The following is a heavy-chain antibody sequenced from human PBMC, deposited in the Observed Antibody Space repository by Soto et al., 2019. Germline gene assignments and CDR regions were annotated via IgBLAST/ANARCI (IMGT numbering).Heavy chain of an antibody. Sequence: SETLSLTCAVYGGSFSGYYWSWIRQPPGKGLEWIGEINHSGSTNYNPSLKSRVTISVDTSKNQFSLKLSSVTAADTAVYYCARELGNYGFDYWGQGTLVTVSS. CDR3: ARELGNYGFDY. CDR1: GGSFSGYY. V-gene: IGHV4-34*01. J-gene: IGHJ4*02. CDR2: INHSGST. D-gene: IGHD1-7*01.